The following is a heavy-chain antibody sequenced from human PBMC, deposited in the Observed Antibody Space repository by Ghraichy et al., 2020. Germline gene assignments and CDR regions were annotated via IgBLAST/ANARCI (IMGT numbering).Heavy chain of an antibody. D-gene: IGHD6-19*01. Sequence: GESLNISCAASGFIFSGYWMSWVRQAPGKGPEWVDNIKKDGSEKYYVDSVKGRFTISRDNAKNSLYLQMNSLRAEDTAVYYCARDLGGGWYFDYWGQGALVTVSS. V-gene: IGHV3-7*01. CDR3: ARDLGGGWYFDY. CDR1: GFIFSGYW. J-gene: IGHJ4*02. CDR2: IKKDGSEK.